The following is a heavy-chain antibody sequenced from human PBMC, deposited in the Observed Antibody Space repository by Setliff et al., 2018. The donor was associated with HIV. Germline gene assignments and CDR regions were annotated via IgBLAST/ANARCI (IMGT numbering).Heavy chain of an antibody. J-gene: IGHJ3*02. Sequence: SETLSLTCAVYGGSFSGYYWSCIRQPPGKGLEWIGEIDHSGNTNYNPSLKSRVTISVDTSKNQFSLKLSSVTAADTAVYYCARADNYYYDSGAFKSGLDAFDIWGQGTMVTVSS. V-gene: IGHV4-34*01. D-gene: IGHD3-22*01. CDR3: ARADNYYYDSGAFKSGLDAFDI. CDR2: IDHSGNT. CDR1: GGSFSGYY.